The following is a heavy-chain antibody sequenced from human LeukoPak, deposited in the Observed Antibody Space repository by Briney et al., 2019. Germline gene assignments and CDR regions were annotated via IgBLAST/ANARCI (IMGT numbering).Heavy chain of an antibody. D-gene: IGHD2-2*01. CDR3: TKDRYCDSTSCLTDY. J-gene: IGHJ4*02. CDR1: GVSLTSYG. CDR2: ISNDGSNK. Sequence: GRSLRLSCAASGVSLTSYGMHWVRQAPGKGLEWVAVISNDGSNKYYADSAKGRFTISRDNSRNTVYLQMNSLRPEDTAVYYCTKDRYCDSTSCLTDYWGQGTVVTVSS. V-gene: IGHV3-30*18.